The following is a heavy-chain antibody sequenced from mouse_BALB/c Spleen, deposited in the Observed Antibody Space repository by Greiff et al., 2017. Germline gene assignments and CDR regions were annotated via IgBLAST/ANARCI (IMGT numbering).Heavy chain of an antibody. CDR2: ISYSSST. J-gene: IGHJ4*01. D-gene: IGHD1-2*01. CDR1: GYSITSCY. V-gene: IGHV3-8*02. Sequence: EVMLVESGPSLVKPSQTLSLTCSVTGYSITSCYWNWIRKFPGNKLEYMGYISYSSSTYYNPSLKSRISIIHDTTKNQYYLLLNSVTTEDTATYYCARYPLITTAGMDYWGQGTSVTVSS. CDR3: ARYPLITTAGMDY.